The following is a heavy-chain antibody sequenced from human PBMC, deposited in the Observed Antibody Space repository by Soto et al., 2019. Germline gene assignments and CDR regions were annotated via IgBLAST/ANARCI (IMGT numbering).Heavy chain of an antibody. CDR2: IINTGDDT. D-gene: IGHD5-18*01. CDR3: AQVCPRDGYRDRAY. CDR1: GFTFNYFA. J-gene: IGHJ4*02. V-gene: IGHV3-23*04. Sequence: EVQLVESGGGLIQPGWSLRLSCEASGFTFNYFAMTWVRQAPGKGLEWVSSIINTGDDTYYADFVRGRFTISRDNSTNRLYLQMSSLRAEDTAVYFCAQVCPRDGYRDRAYWGQGTRVTVSS.